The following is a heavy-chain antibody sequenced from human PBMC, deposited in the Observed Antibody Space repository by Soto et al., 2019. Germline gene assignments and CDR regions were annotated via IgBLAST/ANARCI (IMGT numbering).Heavy chain of an antibody. J-gene: IGHJ5*02. Sequence: GGSLRLSCAASGFIFENFGMSWVRQAPGKGLEWISSISGSGFKKYYADSVKGRFTISRDNAKNTLYLQMNSLRAEDTAVYYCARDLYYYDSSGYDPWGQGTLVTVSS. CDR3: ARDLYYYDSSGYDP. CDR1: GFIFENFG. V-gene: IGHV3-23*01. CDR2: ISGSGFKK. D-gene: IGHD3-22*01.